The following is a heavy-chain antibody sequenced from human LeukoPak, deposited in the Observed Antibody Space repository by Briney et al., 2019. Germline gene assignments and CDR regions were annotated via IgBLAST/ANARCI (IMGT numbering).Heavy chain of an antibody. Sequence: SETLSLTCAVYGRSFSGYYWSWIRQPPGKGLEWIGEINHSGSTNYNPSLKSRVTISVDTSKNQFSLKLSSVTAADTAVYYCARGGYGSGSYYPHHFDYWGQGTLVTVSS. V-gene: IGHV4-34*01. CDR3: ARGGYGSGSYYPHHFDY. D-gene: IGHD3-10*01. CDR1: GRSFSGYY. J-gene: IGHJ4*02. CDR2: INHSGST.